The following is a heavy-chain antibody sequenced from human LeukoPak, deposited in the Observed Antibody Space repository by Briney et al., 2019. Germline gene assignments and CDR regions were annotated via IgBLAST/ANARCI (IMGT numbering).Heavy chain of an antibody. CDR3: ARVKGIWFGDE. CDR2: MNPNSGNT. Sequence: ASVKVSCKASGGTFSSYDINWVRQATGQGLEWMGWMNPNSGNTGYAQKFQGRVTITRNTSISTAYMELSSLRSEDTAVYYCARVKGIWFGDEWGQGTLVTVSS. V-gene: IGHV1-8*03. CDR1: GGTFSSYD. J-gene: IGHJ1*01. D-gene: IGHD3-10*01.